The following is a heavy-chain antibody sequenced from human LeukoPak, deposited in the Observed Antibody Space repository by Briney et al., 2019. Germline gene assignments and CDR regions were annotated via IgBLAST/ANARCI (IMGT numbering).Heavy chain of an antibody. D-gene: IGHD3-16*01. CDR2: IKQVGSEK. J-gene: IGHJ4*02. Sequence: GGSLRLSCAASGFTFSNAWMSWVRQAPGKGLEWVANIKQVGSEKYYADSVKGRFTISRDNAKNSLYVQLSSLRAEDTAVYYCARGGSRLLTSYIFDHWGQGTLVTVSS. CDR3: ARGGSRLLTSYIFDH. V-gene: IGHV3-7*01. CDR1: GFTFSNAW.